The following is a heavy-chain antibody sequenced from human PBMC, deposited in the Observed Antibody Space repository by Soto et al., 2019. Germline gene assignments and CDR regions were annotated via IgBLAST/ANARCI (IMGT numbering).Heavy chain of an antibody. V-gene: IGHV3-23*01. CDR1: GFSFSNYA. J-gene: IGHJ4*02. D-gene: IGHD3-22*01. CDR3: AKDITFTMIVVVKYGGFDS. Sequence: EVQLLESGGGLVQPGGSLKLSCAASGFSFSNYAMAWVRQAPGKGLEWLSAISGSGGGTHYATSVQGRFAVFRDNSKDTLYLHMNNLRAEDTAIYYWAKDITFTMIVVVKYGGFDSWGQGTLVTVSS. CDR2: ISGSGGGT.